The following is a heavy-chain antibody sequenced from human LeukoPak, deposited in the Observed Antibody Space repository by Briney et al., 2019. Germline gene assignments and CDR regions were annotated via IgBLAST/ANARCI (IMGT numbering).Heavy chain of an antibody. CDR3: ARGPGSSGGAYVGDY. V-gene: IGHV3-74*01. CDR1: GFTFSNHW. CDR2: IDGGGSST. Sequence: GGSLRLSCAASGFTFSNHWMHWVRQVPGKGLVWVSRIDGGGSSTSYVDSVKGRFSIFRDNAKSTLYLQMNSLRVDDTAVYYCARGPGSSGGAYVGDYWGHGTLVTVSS. J-gene: IGHJ4*01. D-gene: IGHD3-22*01.